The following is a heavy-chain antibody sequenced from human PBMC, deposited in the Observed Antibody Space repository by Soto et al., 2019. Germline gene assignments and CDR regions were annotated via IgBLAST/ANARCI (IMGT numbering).Heavy chain of an antibody. V-gene: IGHV3-49*03. CDR1: GFTFGDYA. CDR3: TRDPPYCSGGSCYIGYFDY. Sequence: GGSLRLSCTASGFTFGDYAMSWFRQAPGKGLEWVGFIRSKAYGGTTEYAASVKGRFTISRDDSKSIAYLQMNSLKTEDTAVYYCTRDPPYCSGGSCYIGYFDYWGQGTLVTVSS. D-gene: IGHD2-15*01. CDR2: IRSKAYGGTT. J-gene: IGHJ4*02.